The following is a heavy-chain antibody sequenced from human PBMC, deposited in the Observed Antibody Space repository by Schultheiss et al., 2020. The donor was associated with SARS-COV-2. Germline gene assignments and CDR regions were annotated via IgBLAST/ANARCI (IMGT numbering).Heavy chain of an antibody. Sequence: GVSLKISCKGSGYSFTSYWIGWVRQMPGKGLEWMGIIYLGDSDTRYSPSFQGQVTISADKSISTAYLQWSSLKASDTAMYYCARVTNRYYYYYMDVWVKGTTVTVSS. CDR3: ARVTNRYYYYYMDV. V-gene: IGHV5-51*01. J-gene: IGHJ6*03. CDR1: GYSFTSYW. D-gene: IGHD1-14*01. CDR2: IYLGDSDT.